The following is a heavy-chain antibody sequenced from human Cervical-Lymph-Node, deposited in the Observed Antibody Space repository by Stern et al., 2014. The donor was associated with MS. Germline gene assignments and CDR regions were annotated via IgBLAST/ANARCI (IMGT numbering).Heavy chain of an antibody. D-gene: IGHD6-13*01. CDR1: GFSLSTSGVG. V-gene: IGHV2-5*01. CDR2: LYWNDDK. Sequence: QVTLKESGPTLVKPTQTLTLTCTFSGFSLSTSGVGVGWIRQPPGKALEWLALLYWNDDKRYSPSLKSRLTITKDTSKNQVVLTMTNMDPVDTATYYCAHIGRVGPRSWQQLDYWGQGTLVTVSS. CDR3: AHIGRVGPRSWQQLDY. J-gene: IGHJ4*02.